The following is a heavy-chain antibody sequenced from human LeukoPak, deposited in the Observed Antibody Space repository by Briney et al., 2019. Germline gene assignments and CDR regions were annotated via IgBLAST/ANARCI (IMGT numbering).Heavy chain of an antibody. Sequence: GGPLTLSCAPSGFTFRDCAVPCLREAPGEGLEGVSSVSGCGDGTHYAAPVTGRFTVSRDNSRSTLYLQRDSLRAEDTAVYYCAKAPQGYSNFFDHGGGGPLITVP. CDR3: AKAPQGYSNFFDH. J-gene: IGHJ4*02. CDR1: GFTFRDCA. D-gene: IGHD4-11*01. V-gene: IGHV3-23*01. CDR2: VSGCGDGT.